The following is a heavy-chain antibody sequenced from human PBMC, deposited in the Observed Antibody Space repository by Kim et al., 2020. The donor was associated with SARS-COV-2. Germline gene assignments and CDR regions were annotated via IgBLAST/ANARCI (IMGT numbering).Heavy chain of an antibody. CDR3: ARQGVTVPTLNSVSFDP. D-gene: IGHD4-17*01. CDR2: IYPDDSNT. J-gene: IGHJ5*02. V-gene: IGHV5-51*01. CDR1: GYSFSGYW. Sequence: GESLKISCKGFGYSFSGYWITWVRLMPGKGLEWMGIIYPDDSNTRYSPSFRGQVIMSVDKSISTAYLQLNSLKASDTAIYYCARQGVTVPTLNSVSFDPWGQGTLVTGSS.